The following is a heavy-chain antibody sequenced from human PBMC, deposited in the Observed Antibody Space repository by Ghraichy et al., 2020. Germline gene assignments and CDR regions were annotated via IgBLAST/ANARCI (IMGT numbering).Heavy chain of an antibody. CDR1: GFTFSSYW. CDR3: ARGAPWDY. J-gene: IGHJ4*02. CDR2: INSDGSST. Sequence: GGSLRLSCAASGFTFSSYWMHWVRQVPGKGLVWVSQINSDGSSTSYADSVKGRFTISRDNAKNTLYLQMISLRAEDTAVYYCARGAPWDYWGQGTLVTVSS. V-gene: IGHV3-74*01.